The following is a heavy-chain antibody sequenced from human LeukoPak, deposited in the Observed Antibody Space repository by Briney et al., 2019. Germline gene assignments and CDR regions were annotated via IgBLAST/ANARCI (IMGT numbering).Heavy chain of an antibody. CDR3: ARDPSTVGYYYYYGMDV. V-gene: IGHV3-64*01. CDR1: GFTFSSYA. J-gene: IGHJ6*02. Sequence: GGSLRLSCAASGFTFSSYAMHWVRQAPGKGLEYVPAISSNGGSTYYANSVKGRFTISRDNSKNTLYLQMGSLRAEDMAVYYCARDPSTVGYYYYYGMDVWGQGTTVTVSS. D-gene: IGHD1-26*01. CDR2: ISSNGGST.